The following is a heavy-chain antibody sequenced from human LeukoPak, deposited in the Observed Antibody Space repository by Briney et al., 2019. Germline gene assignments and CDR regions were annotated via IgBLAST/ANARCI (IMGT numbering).Heavy chain of an antibody. J-gene: IGHJ4*02. Sequence: GGSLRLSCAASGFTFSSYSMNWVRQAPGKGLEWVSSISSSSSYIYYADSVKGRFTISRDNAKNSLYLQMNSLRAEDTAVYYCASPPGGVPAATPFDYWGQGTLVTVSS. D-gene: IGHD2-2*01. CDR1: GFTFSSYS. CDR2: ISSSSSYI. CDR3: ASPPGGVPAATPFDY. V-gene: IGHV3-21*04.